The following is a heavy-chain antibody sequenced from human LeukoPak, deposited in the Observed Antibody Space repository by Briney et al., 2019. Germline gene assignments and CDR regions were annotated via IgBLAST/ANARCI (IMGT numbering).Heavy chain of an antibody. J-gene: IGHJ3*02. Sequence: ASVKVSCKASGYSFTDYGFNWVRQAPGQGLEWMGWISAHNGYTNYAQKLQGRVTMTTGTSTSTAYMELRSLTSDDTAVYYCARDLAYCGSVCYFTFDIWGQGTMVTVSS. CDR1: GYSFTDYG. D-gene: IGHD2-21*02. CDR2: ISAHNGYT. CDR3: ARDLAYCGSVCYFTFDI. V-gene: IGHV1-18*01.